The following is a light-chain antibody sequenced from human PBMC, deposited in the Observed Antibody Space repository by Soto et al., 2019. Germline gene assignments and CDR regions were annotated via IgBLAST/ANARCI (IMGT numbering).Light chain of an antibody. CDR1: SSDVGAYNY. Sequence: QSALTQPASVSGSPGQSITISCTGTSSDVGAYNYVSRYQQHPGKAPKLIIYEVSNRPSGVSKLFSGSKSGNTASLTISGLQAEDEADYYCSSYTSGSTWVFGGGTQLTVL. V-gene: IGLV2-14*01. CDR2: EVS. J-gene: IGLJ3*02. CDR3: SSYTSGSTWV.